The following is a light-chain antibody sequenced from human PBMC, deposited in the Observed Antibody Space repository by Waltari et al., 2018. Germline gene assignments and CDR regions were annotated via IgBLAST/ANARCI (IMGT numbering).Light chain of an antibody. CDR2: DVS. Sequence: QSALTQPASVSGSPGQATTISCTGTSSPVGRSTHVSWYQQHPGKAPKLTIYDVSKRPSGVSNRFSGSKSGNTASLTISGLQAEDEADYYCSSYTSSYVVFGGGTKLTVL. CDR1: SSPVGRSTH. CDR3: SSYTSSYVV. V-gene: IGLV2-14*01. J-gene: IGLJ2*01.